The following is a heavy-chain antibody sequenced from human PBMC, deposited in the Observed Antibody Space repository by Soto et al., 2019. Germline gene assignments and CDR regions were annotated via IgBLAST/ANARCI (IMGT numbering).Heavy chain of an antibody. CDR2: ISYDGSNK. CDR1: GFTFSSYG. V-gene: IGHV3-30*18. D-gene: IGHD3-22*01. J-gene: IGHJ4*02. Sequence: GESLKISCAASGFTFSSYGMHWVRQAPGKGLEWVAVISYDGSNKYYADSVKGQFTISRDNSKNTLYLQMNSLRAEDTAVYYCAKAGNYDSSAYYFDYWGQGTLVTVSS. CDR3: AKAGNYDSSAYYFDY.